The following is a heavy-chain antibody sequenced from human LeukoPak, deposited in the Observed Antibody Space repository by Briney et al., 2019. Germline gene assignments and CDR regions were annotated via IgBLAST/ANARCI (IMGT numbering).Heavy chain of an antibody. Sequence: PGGSLRLSCVASGFTFSSYEMNWVRQAPGKGLEWVSYIRSTGSIIFYADSVKGRFTISRDNSKNTLYLQMNSLTAEDTAVYYCARCGGSEPYDAFDFWGQGTMVTVSS. CDR1: GFTFSSYE. D-gene: IGHD2-15*01. CDR2: IRSTGSII. J-gene: IGHJ3*01. V-gene: IGHV3-48*03. CDR3: ARCGGSEPYDAFDF.